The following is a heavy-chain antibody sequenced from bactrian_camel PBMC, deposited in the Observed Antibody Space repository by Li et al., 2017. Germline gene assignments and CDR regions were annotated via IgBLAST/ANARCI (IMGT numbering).Heavy chain of an antibody. V-gene: IGHV3S40*01. CDR2: INAEGTT. Sequence: PLVESGGGLVQPGGSLRLSCATSGFTFSRNAMSWVRQAPGKALEWVSVINAEGTTGYADAVKGRFTISRDNAKNTVYLQMNSLKSEDTARYFCTLFDYWGQGTQVTVS. CDR1: GFTFSRNA. CDR3: TLFDY. J-gene: IGHJ4*01.